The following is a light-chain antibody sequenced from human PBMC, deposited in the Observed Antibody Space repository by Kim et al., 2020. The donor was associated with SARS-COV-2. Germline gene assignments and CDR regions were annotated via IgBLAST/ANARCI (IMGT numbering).Light chain of an antibody. Sequence: TSSCTRTTSSIGAGFDIPWYQQTPGTAPRLLIYGNTNRPSGVPDRFSGSKSGASASLTITGLQAEDEADYYCQSYDISMGAPGNWVFGGGTQLTVL. V-gene: IGLV1-40*03. CDR2: GNT. CDR1: TSSIGAGFD. J-gene: IGLJ3*02. CDR3: QSYDISMGAPGNWV.